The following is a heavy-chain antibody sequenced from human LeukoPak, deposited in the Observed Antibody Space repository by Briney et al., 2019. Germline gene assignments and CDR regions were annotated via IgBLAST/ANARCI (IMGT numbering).Heavy chain of an antibody. Sequence: SVKVSCKASGGTFSSHAITWVRQAPGQGLEWMGRIIPLFGRINNAQKFQGRVTITADKSTSKDYMELSSLRSEDAAADYCASPPILRNCGGDCYYYYGMDVWGQGTTVTVSS. V-gene: IGHV1-69*04. CDR1: GGTFSSHA. CDR2: IIPLFGRI. D-gene: IGHD2-21*02. J-gene: IGHJ6*02. CDR3: ASPPILRNCGGDCYYYYGMDV.